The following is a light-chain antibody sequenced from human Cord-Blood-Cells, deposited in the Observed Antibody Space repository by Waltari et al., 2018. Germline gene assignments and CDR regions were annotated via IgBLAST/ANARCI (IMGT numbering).Light chain of an antibody. Sequence: QSVLTQPPSVSGAPGQRVTISCTGSSSNIGAGYDVHWYQQLPGTAPKLLIYGNSNRPSGVPHRFSGSKSCTSASLAITGLQAEDEADYYCQSYDSSLSGYVFGTGTKVTVL. CDR3: QSYDSSLSGYV. V-gene: IGLV1-40*01. CDR1: SSNIGAGYD. CDR2: GNS. J-gene: IGLJ1*01.